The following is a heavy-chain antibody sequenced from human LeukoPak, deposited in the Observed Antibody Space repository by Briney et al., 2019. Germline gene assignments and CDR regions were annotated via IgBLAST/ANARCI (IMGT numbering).Heavy chain of an antibody. CDR2: INPNSGGT. Sequence: ASVKVSCKASGYTFTGYYMHWVRQAPGQGLEWMGWINPNSGGTNYAQKFQGRVTMTRDTSISTAYMELSRLRSDDTAVYYCARDSDPIVVVVAATDLYYFDYWGQGTLVTVSS. J-gene: IGHJ4*02. D-gene: IGHD2-15*01. CDR3: ARDSDPIVVVVAATDLYYFDY. CDR1: GYTFTGYY. V-gene: IGHV1-2*02.